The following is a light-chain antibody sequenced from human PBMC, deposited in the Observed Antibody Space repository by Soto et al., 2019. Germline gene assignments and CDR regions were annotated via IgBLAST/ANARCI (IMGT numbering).Light chain of an antibody. V-gene: IGKV4-1*01. CDR2: WAS. CDR1: QSVFYTSVNKDY. J-gene: IGKJ1*01. Sequence: DIVMTQSPDSLAVSLGERATINCKASQSVFYTSVNKDYLAWYQHKEGHPPKLLIYWASTRESGVPDRFSGSGSGTDFTLTIRNLQAEDVAVYFCQQYFATPRTFGHGTKVQL. CDR3: QQYFATPRT.